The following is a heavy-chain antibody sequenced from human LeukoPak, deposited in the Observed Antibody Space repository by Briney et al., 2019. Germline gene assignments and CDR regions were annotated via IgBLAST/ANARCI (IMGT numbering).Heavy chain of an antibody. D-gene: IGHD6-13*01. J-gene: IGHJ4*02. V-gene: IGHV3-23*01. Sequence: PGGSLRLSCAASGFTFSNYGMSWVRQAPGKGLEWVSVISGNGGSTYYEDSVKGRFTISRDNSKSTLYLQMNSLRAEDTAVYYCAKALYSSSWYGDYWGQGTLGTVSS. CDR2: ISGNGGST. CDR1: GFTFSNYG. CDR3: AKALYSSSWYGDY.